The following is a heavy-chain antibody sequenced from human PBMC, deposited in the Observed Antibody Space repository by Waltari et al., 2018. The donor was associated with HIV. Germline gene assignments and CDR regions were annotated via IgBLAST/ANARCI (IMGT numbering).Heavy chain of an antibody. CDR1: GGSISSSSYY. V-gene: IGHV4-39*07. J-gene: IGHJ4*02. CDR3: ARVGNSMIVVANFDY. D-gene: IGHD3-22*01. Sequence: QLQLQESGPGLVKPSETLSLTCTVSGGSISSSSYYWGWIRQPPGKGLEWIGSIYYSGSTYYNPSLKSRVTISVDTSKNQFSLKLSSVTAADTAVYYCARVGNSMIVVANFDYWGQGTLVTVSS. CDR2: IYYSGST.